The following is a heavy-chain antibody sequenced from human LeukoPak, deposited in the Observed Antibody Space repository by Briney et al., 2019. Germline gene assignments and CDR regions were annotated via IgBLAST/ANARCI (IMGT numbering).Heavy chain of an antibody. J-gene: IGHJ3*02. CDR1: GYTFPGYF. D-gene: IGHD3-22*01. Sequence: ASVKVSCKASGYTFPGYFMHWVRQAPGQGLEWMGRINPNSGGTNYAQKFQGRVTMTRDTSISTAYMGLSRLKSDDTAVYYCARESTYYDSTDYYQGDTFDIWGQGTMVTV. V-gene: IGHV1-2*02. CDR3: ARESTYYDSTDYYQGDTFDI. CDR2: INPNSGGT.